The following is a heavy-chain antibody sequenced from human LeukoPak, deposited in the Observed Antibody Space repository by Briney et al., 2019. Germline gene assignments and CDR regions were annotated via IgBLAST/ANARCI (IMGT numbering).Heavy chain of an antibody. J-gene: IGHJ3*02. CDR2: MNPNSGNT. CDR1: GYTFTSYD. D-gene: IGHD3-3*01. V-gene: IGHV1-8*01. CDR3: ARRYYDFWSGYQAFDI. Sequence: ASVEVSCKASGYTFTSYDINWVRQATGQGLEWMGWMNPNSGNTGYAQKFQGRVTITRNTSISTAYMELSSLRSEDTAVYYCARRYYDFWSGYQAFDIWGQGTMVTVSS.